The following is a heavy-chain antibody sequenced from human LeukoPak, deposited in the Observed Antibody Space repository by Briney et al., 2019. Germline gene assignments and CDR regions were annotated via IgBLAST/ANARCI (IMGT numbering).Heavy chain of an antibody. J-gene: IGHJ3*02. CDR1: GFTFSSYG. D-gene: IGHD5-12*01. CDR2: ISYDGSNK. CDR3: ATGGWEWLRDAFDI. V-gene: IGHV3-30*03. Sequence: GGSLRLSCAASGFTFSSYGMHWVRQAPGKGLEGVAVISYDGSNKYYADSVKGRFTISRDNSKNTLYLQMNSLRAEDTAVYYCATGGWEWLRDAFDIWGQGTMVTVPS.